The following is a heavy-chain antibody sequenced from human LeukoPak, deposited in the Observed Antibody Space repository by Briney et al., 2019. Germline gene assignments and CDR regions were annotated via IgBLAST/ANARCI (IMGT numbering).Heavy chain of an antibody. CDR2: ISHGGST. Sequence: SETLSLTCAVSGGSINSGPYSWSWFLQPPGKGLEWIGYISHGGSTYYNPSLKSRVTILVDRPKNQFFLRLTSVTAADTDVYFCAGVKWGNFDSWGQGTRVTVSS. CDR1: GGSINSGPYS. J-gene: IGHJ4*02. D-gene: IGHD7-27*01. V-gene: IGHV4-30-2*01. CDR3: AGVKWGNFDS.